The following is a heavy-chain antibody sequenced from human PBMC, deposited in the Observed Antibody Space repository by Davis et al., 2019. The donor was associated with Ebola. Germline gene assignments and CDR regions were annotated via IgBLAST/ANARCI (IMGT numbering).Heavy chain of an antibody. Sequence: GGSLRLSCAASGFTFSAYAMHWVRQAPGKGLEWVAVISYDGSNKYYADSVKGRFTISRDNSKNTLYLQMNSLRAEDTAVYYCARDLDYWGQGTLVTVSS. CDR1: GFTFSAYA. CDR3: ARDLDY. J-gene: IGHJ4*02. V-gene: IGHV3-30-3*01. CDR2: ISYDGSNK.